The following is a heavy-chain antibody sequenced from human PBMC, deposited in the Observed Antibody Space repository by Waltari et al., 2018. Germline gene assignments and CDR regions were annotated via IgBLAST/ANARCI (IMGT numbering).Heavy chain of an antibody. CDR2: ISWDGGST. Sequence: EVQLVESGGVVVQPGGSLRLSCAPSGFTFDNYFMNWVRQAPGEGLRWISLISWDGGSTDYADSVKGRFIISRDNSKNSLSLQMNSLRTEDTALYFCAKEIFPVASRRGAFDIWGQGTLVTVSS. CDR3: AKEIFPVASRRGAFDI. D-gene: IGHD2-15*01. CDR1: GFTFDNYF. J-gene: IGHJ3*02. V-gene: IGHV3-43D*03.